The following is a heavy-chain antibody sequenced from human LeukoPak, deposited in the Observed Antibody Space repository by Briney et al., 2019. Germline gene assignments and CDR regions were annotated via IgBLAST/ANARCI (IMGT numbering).Heavy chain of an antibody. J-gene: IGHJ4*02. Sequence: PSETLSLTCAVYGGSFSGYYWSWIRQPPGKGLEWIGEINHSGSTNYNPSLKSRVTISVDTSKNQFSLKLSSVTAADTAVYYCARYGSTVRGVITYYFDYWGQGTLVTVSP. CDR2: INHSGST. V-gene: IGHV4-34*01. D-gene: IGHD3-10*01. CDR1: GGSFSGYY. CDR3: ARYGSTVRGVITYYFDY.